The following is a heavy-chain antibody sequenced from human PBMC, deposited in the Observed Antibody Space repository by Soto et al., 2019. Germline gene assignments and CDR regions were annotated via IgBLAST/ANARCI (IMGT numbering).Heavy chain of an antibody. J-gene: IGHJ4*02. Sequence: QVQLVQSGAEVKKPGASVKVSCKASGYTFTNYGISWVRQAPGQGLEWMGWISAYNGNTDYAKKLQARVTMTTDTSTSTAYVERRSLRSDDTAVDYCARVGAYCVSSSCHDYWGQGTLVTVSS. CDR3: ARVGAYCVSSSCHDY. V-gene: IGHV1-18*01. D-gene: IGHD2-2*01. CDR1: GYTFTNYG. CDR2: ISAYNGNT.